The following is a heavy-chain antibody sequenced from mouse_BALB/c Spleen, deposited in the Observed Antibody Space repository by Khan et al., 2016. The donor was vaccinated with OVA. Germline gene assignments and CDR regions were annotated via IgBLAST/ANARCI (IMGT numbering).Heavy chain of an antibody. V-gene: IGHV5-4*02. Sequence: EVELVESGGGLVKPGGSLKLSCAASGFTFSDYYMYWVRQTPEKRLEWVATISDCGSYTYYPDSVKGRFTISRDNAKNNLYLQMSSLKSEDTAMYYCARAGYGGFAYWGQGTLVTVSA. CDR1: GFTFSDYY. CDR3: ARAGYGGFAY. D-gene: IGHD1-1*02. CDR2: ISDCGSYT. J-gene: IGHJ3*01.